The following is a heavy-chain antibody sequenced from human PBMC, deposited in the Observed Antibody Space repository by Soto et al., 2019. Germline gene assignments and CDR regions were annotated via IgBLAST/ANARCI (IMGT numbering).Heavy chain of an antibody. Sequence: GGSLRLSCTASGFTFGDYAMSWFRQAPGKGLEWVGFIRSKAYGGTTEYAASVKGRFTISRDDSKSIAYLQMNSLKTEDTAVYYCTRRDYIWGSYRFDYWGQGTLVTVSS. CDR2: IRSKAYGGTT. V-gene: IGHV3-49*03. D-gene: IGHD3-16*02. CDR1: GFTFGDYA. CDR3: TRRDYIWGSYRFDY. J-gene: IGHJ4*02.